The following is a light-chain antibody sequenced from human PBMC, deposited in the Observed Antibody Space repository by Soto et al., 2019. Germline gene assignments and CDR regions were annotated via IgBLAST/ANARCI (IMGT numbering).Light chain of an antibody. Sequence: QSALTQPASVSGSPGQSIAISCIGSSSDVGIYNYVSWCQQHPGKVPKLIIYEVTNRPSGVSNRFSGSKSGNTASLTISGLQAEDEADYYCSSYTTSSTRVFGTGTKVTVL. V-gene: IGLV2-14*01. J-gene: IGLJ1*01. CDR3: SSYTTSSTRV. CDR2: EVT. CDR1: SSDVGIYNY.